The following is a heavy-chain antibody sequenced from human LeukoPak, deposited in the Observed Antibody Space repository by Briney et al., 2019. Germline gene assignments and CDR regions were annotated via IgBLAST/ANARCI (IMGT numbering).Heavy chain of an antibody. CDR1: GDSVSSNTAA. CDR2: TFYRSTWYN. V-gene: IGHV6-1*01. CDR3: AREVAGSWSFDI. Sequence: SRTLSLTCAISGDSVSSNTAAWNWIRQSPSRGLEWLGRTFYRSTWYNDYAVSVRSRITVNPDTSQNQFSLHVDSVTPEDTAVYYCAREVAGSWSFDIWGQGTFVTVSS. J-gene: IGHJ3*02. D-gene: IGHD6-19*01.